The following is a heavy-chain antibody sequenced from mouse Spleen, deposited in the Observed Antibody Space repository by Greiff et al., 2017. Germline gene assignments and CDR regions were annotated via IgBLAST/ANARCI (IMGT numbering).Heavy chain of an antibody. V-gene: IGHV5-9*04. Sequence: DVKLVESGGGLVKLGGSLKLSCAASGFTFSSYAMSWVRQTPEKRLEWVATISSGGGNTYYPDSVKGRFTISRDNAKNTLYLQMSSLKSEDTAMYYCARLTTVVAIYFDYWGQGTTLTVSS. CDR2: ISSGGGNT. J-gene: IGHJ2*01. CDR1: GFTFSSYA. D-gene: IGHD1-1*01. CDR3: ARLTTVVAIYFDY.